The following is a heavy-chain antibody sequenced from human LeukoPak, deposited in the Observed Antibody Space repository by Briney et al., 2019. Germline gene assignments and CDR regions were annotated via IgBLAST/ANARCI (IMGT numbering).Heavy chain of an antibody. J-gene: IGHJ4*02. CDR2: ISGSGGST. CDR1: GFTLSNAW. V-gene: IGHV3-23*01. D-gene: IGHD2/OR15-2a*01. Sequence: PGGSLRLSCAASGFTLSNAWMDWVRQAPGKGLEWVSAISGSGGSTYYADSVKGRFTISRDNSRNTLYLQMNSLRAEDTAVYYCARSGLSRFGFWGQGTLVTVSS. CDR3: ARSGLSRFGF.